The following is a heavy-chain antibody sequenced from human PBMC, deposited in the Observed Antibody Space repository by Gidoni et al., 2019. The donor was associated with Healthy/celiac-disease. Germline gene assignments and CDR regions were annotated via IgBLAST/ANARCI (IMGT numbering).Heavy chain of an antibody. D-gene: IGHD3-10*01. CDR1: GLPFSSSA. Sequence: QVQLVESGGGVVQPGRSLRLSCAASGLPFSSSAMHWVRQALGKGLEWVAVISYDGSNKDYADSVKGRFTISRDNSKNTLYLQMNSLRAEDTAVYYCARSGRPPVLPLLDYWGQGTLVTVSS. CDR2: ISYDGSNK. J-gene: IGHJ4*02. V-gene: IGHV3-30-3*01. CDR3: ARSGRPPVLPLLDY.